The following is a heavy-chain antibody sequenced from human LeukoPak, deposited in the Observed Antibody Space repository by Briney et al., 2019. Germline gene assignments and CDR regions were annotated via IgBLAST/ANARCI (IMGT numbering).Heavy chain of an antibody. D-gene: IGHD6-6*01. Sequence: GRSLRLSCAASGFTFDDYAMHWVRHAPGKGLEWVSGISWNSGSIGYADSVKGRFTISRDNAKNSLYLQMNSLRAEDTALYYCAKDTGIAAQYYGMDVWGQGTTVTVSS. J-gene: IGHJ6*02. CDR1: GFTFDDYA. CDR2: ISWNSGSI. CDR3: AKDTGIAAQYYGMDV. V-gene: IGHV3-9*01.